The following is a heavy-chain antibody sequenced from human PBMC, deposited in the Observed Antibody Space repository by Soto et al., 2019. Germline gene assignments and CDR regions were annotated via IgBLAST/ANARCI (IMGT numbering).Heavy chain of an antibody. Sequence: QVQLVESGGGVVQPGRSLRLSCAASGFTFSSYGMHWVRQAPGKGLEWVAVISYDGSHKYYADSVKGRFTISRDNSKNTLYLQMNSLRGEATAVYYCAKDQGKWELYFYLYYWGQGTLVTVSS. V-gene: IGHV3-30*18. CDR1: GFTFSSYG. D-gene: IGHD1-26*01. CDR3: AKDQGKWELYFYLYY. J-gene: IGHJ4*02. CDR2: ISYDGSHK.